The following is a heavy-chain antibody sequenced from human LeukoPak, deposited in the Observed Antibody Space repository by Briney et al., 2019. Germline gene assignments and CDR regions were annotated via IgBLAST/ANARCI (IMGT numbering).Heavy chain of an antibody. Sequence: GGSLRLSCAASGFTFSSYWMSWVRQAPGKGLEWVANIKQDGSEKYYVDSVKGRFTISRDNAKNSLYLQMNSLRAEDTAVYYCARRWWQQLVVTLFDYWGQGTLVTVSS. J-gene: IGHJ4*02. V-gene: IGHV3-7*01. CDR3: ARRWWQQLVVTLFDY. CDR1: GFTFSSYW. D-gene: IGHD6-13*01. CDR2: IKQDGSEK.